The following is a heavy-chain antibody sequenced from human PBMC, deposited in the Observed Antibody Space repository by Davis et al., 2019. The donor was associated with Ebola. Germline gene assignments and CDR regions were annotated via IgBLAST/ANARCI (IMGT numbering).Heavy chain of an antibody. CDR1: GFTFSSYA. Sequence: GGSLRLSCAASGFTFSSYAMHWVRQAPGKGLEWVAVISYDGSNKYYADSVKGRFTISRDNSKNTLYLQMSSLRAEDTAVYSCARDEVYTNYGSRFDFWGQGTLVAVSS. V-gene: IGHV3-30*04. J-gene: IGHJ4*02. CDR3: ARDEVYTNYGSRFDF. D-gene: IGHD4-11*01. CDR2: ISYDGSNK.